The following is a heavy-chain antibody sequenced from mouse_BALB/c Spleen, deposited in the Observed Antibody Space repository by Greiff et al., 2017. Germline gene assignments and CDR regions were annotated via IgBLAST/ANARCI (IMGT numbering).Heavy chain of an antibody. CDR2: ISYSGST. V-gene: IGHV3-8*02. CDR3: ASGGYYGNYGFAY. Sequence: EVKLQESGPSLVKPSQTLSLTCSVTGDSITSGYWNWIRKFPGNKLEYMGYISYSGSTYYNPSLKSRISITRDTSKNQYYLQLNSVTTEDTATYYCASGGYYGNYGFAYWGQGTLVTVSA. D-gene: IGHD2-1*01. J-gene: IGHJ3*01. CDR1: GDSITSGY.